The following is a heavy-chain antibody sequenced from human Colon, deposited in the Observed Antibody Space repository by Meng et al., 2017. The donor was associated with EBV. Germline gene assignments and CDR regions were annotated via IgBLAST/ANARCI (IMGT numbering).Heavy chain of an antibody. D-gene: IGHD2-21*01. CDR1: GGSISSSHW. CDR2: VYHTGST. Sequence: VRLLEPGPGLVKPSGTLSLTCAVSGGSISSSHWWTWVRQPPGKGLEWIGEVYHTGSTKYNPSLKSRLTISVDKSKNQFSLNLTSVTAADTAVYYCARVWQSLTAFFDSWGQGTLVTVSS. V-gene: IGHV4-4*02. J-gene: IGHJ4*02. CDR3: ARVWQSLTAFFDS.